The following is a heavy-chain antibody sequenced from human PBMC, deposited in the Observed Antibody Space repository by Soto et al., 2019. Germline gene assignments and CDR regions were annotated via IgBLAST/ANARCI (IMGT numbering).Heavy chain of an antibody. CDR1: GYTFSDYY. D-gene: IGHD5-12*01. J-gene: IGHJ6*02. CDR3: AGGSLIGCDYYYGMDV. Sequence: ASVKVSCKASGYTFSDYYLHWVRQAPGQGLEWMGWINPNSGGTDYAQKFQGRVTLTRDTSISTAYMELSRLRSDDTAVFYCAGGSLIGCDYYYGMDVWGQGTTVTVSS. CDR2: INPNSGGT. V-gene: IGHV1-2*02.